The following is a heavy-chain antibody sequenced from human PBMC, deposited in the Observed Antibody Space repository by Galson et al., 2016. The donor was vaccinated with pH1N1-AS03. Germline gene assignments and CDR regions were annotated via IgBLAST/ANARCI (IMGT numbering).Heavy chain of an antibody. Sequence: ETLSLTCTVSGGSISSRDHYWVWIRQTPGKGLEWIGHIYYSGNSYYNPSLKSRVNFSVDTSKNQFSLKLASVTAADTAVYYCAKAVFTDAFDIWSPGTRVSVSS. V-gene: IGHV4-39*01. J-gene: IGHJ3*02. CDR1: GGSISSRDHY. D-gene: IGHD6-19*01. CDR3: AKAVFTDAFDI. CDR2: IYYSGNS.